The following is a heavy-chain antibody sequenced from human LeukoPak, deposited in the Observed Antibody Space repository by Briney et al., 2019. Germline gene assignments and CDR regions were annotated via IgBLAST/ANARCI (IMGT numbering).Heavy chain of an antibody. D-gene: IGHD3-22*01. Sequence: PSETLSLTCTVSGGSVSSSGSYWSWIRQPPGKGLEWIGYTYYSGSTNYNPSLKSRVTISVDTSKNQFSLKLSSVTAADTAVYYCANYYYDSSGYRRFDIWGQGTMVTVSS. CDR2: TYYSGST. J-gene: IGHJ3*02. CDR1: GGSVSSSGSY. V-gene: IGHV4-61*08. CDR3: ANYYYDSSGYRRFDI.